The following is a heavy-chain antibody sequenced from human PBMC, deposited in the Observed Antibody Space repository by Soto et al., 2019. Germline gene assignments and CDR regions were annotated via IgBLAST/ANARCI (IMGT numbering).Heavy chain of an antibody. CDR3: AGGGRYPQSTNYYGMDV. V-gene: IGHV1-69*01. CDR2: GLPIFGTS. D-gene: IGHD1-20*01. Sequence: QVQLVQSGAEVKKPGSSVKVSCKASGGTFSTYSISWVRQAPGQGLEWMGGGLPIFGTSHYAQNFQGRVTITADESTTTAYMELSSLRSDDTAVYYCAGGGRYPQSTNYYGMDVWGQRNKVTVS. J-gene: IGHJ6*02. CDR1: GGTFSTYS.